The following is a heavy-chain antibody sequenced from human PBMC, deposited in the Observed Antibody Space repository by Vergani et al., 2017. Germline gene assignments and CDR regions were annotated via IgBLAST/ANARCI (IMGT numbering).Heavy chain of an antibody. CDR1: GITFWKFG. CDR3: VRDVRVSRT. V-gene: IGHV3-9*01. CDR2: ISWNSGAV. J-gene: IGHJ3*01. Sequence: EVQLVESGGGLAQPGGSLRLSCEASGITFWKFGMHWVRQGPGKGLEWVSGISWNSGAVDYADSVRGRFTISRDNAKNSLFLEMNSLRFEDTAVYYCVRDVRVSRTWGQGTLVAVSS.